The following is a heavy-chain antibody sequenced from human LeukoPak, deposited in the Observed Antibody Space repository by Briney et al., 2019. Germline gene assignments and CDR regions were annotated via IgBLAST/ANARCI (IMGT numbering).Heavy chain of an antibody. D-gene: IGHD3-16*01. CDR2: IKQDGSEK. Sequence: GGSLRLSCAASGFTFSSYWMSWVRQAPGKGLEGVANIKQDGSEKYYVDSVKGRFTISRDNAKNSLYLQMNSLRAEDTAVYYCARDRQVIPFGFGYWGQGTLVTVSS. CDR1: GFTFSSYW. CDR3: ARDRQVIPFGFGY. J-gene: IGHJ4*02. V-gene: IGHV3-7*01.